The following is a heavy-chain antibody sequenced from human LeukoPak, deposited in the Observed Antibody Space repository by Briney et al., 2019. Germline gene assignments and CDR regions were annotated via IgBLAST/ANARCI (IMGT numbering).Heavy chain of an antibody. Sequence: GGSLRLSCAASGFTFSSYAMHWVRQAPGKGLEWVAVISYDGSNKYYADSVKGRFTISRDNSKNTLYLQMSSLRAEDTAVYYCARDQAALLGYCSSTSCYYYYGMDVWGQGTTVTVSS. J-gene: IGHJ6*02. V-gene: IGHV3-30-3*01. CDR2: ISYDGSNK. CDR3: ARDQAALLGYCSSTSCYYYYGMDV. D-gene: IGHD2-2*01. CDR1: GFTFSSYA.